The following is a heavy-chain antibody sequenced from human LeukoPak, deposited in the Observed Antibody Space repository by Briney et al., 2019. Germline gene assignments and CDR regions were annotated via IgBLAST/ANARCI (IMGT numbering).Heavy chain of an antibody. D-gene: IGHD4-17*01. CDR2: INHSGST. CDR3: AREDYGDYGFDY. Sequence: SETLSLTCAVYTGSFSDNYWNWIRQPPGKGLEWIGQINHSGSTSYNPSLKSRVTISVDTSKNQFSLKLSSVTAADTAVYYCAREDYGDYGFDYWGQGTLVTVSS. V-gene: IGHV4-34*01. CDR1: TGSFSDNY. J-gene: IGHJ4*02.